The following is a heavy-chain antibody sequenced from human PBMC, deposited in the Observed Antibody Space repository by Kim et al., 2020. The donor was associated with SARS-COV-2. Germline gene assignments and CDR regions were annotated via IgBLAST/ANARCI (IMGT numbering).Heavy chain of an antibody. Sequence: GGSLRLSCAASGFTFSNAWMSWVRQAPGKGLEWVGRIKSKTDGGTTDYAAPVKGRFTISRDDSKNTLYLQMNSLKTEDTAVYYCTTEYCSGGSCPRVGYYYYGMDVWGQGTTVTVSS. V-gene: IGHV3-15*01. CDR1: GFTFSNAW. CDR2: IKSKTDGGTT. CDR3: TTEYCSGGSCPRVGYYYYGMDV. J-gene: IGHJ6*02. D-gene: IGHD2-15*01.